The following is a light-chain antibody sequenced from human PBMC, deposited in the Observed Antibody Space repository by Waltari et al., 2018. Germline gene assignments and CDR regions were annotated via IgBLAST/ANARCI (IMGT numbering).Light chain of an antibody. V-gene: IGKV1-5*03. CDR3: QQYHTYWT. Sequence: DIQMTQSPSTLSASVGDRVTITCRASQSISSWLARYQQKPGKAPKLLIYKASSLQRGVPSRFSGRGSGTEFTLTITSLQPDDFATYYCQQYHTYWTFGQGTKVEIK. CDR2: KAS. CDR1: QSISSW. J-gene: IGKJ1*01.